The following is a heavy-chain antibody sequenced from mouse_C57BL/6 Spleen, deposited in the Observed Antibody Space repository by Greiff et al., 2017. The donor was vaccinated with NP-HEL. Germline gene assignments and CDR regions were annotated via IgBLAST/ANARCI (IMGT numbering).Heavy chain of an antibody. V-gene: IGHV6-3*01. CDR2: IRLKSDNYAT. Sequence: EVQVVESGGGLVQPGGSMKLSCVASGFTFSNYWMNWVRQSPEKGLEWVAQIRLKSDNYATHYAESVKGRFTISRDDSKSSVYLQMNNLRAEDTGIYYCTALLSYYFDYWGQGTTLTVSS. CDR3: TALLSYYFDY. D-gene: IGHD2-10*01. CDR1: GFTFSNYW. J-gene: IGHJ2*01.